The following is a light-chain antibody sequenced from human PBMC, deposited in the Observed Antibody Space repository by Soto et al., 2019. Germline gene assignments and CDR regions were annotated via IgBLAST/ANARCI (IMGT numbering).Light chain of an antibody. V-gene: IGLV3-21*02. CDR3: NSYTSSNTRL. Sequence: SYELTQPPSVSVAPGQTARITCGGTNIGRKSVHWYQQKPGQAPVVVVYDDRDRPSGIPERFSGSNSGNTAALTISGLQDEDEAYYYCNSYTSSNTRLFGGGTKLTVL. CDR2: DDR. CDR1: NIGRKS. J-gene: IGLJ2*01.